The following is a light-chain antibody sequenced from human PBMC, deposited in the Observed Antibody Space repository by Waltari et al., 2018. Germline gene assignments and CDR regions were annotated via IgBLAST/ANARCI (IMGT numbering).Light chain of an antibody. CDR3: QQYNSYSWT. Sequence: DIQMTKSPSTLSASVGDRVTITCRASQSISSWLDWYKQKPGKAPKLLIYKESSLESGVPSRFSGSGSGTEFTLTISSLQPDDFATYYCQQYNSYSWTFGQGTKVEIK. V-gene: IGKV1-5*03. CDR1: QSISSW. CDR2: KES. J-gene: IGKJ1*01.